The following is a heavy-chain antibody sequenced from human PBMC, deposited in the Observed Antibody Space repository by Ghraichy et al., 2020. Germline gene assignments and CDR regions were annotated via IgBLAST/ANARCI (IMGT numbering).Heavy chain of an antibody. CDR3: AKDHPVFMITFLGWFDP. V-gene: IGHV3-23*01. J-gene: IGHJ5*02. CDR1: GFTFSSYA. CDR2: ISGSGGRT. Sequence: GESLRLSCAASGFTFSSYAMSWVRQAPGKGLEWVSGISGSGGRTYYADSVKGRFTISRDNSKNTLYLQMNSLRAEDTAVYYCAKDHPVFMITFLGWFDPWGQGTLVTVSS. D-gene: IGHD3-16*01.